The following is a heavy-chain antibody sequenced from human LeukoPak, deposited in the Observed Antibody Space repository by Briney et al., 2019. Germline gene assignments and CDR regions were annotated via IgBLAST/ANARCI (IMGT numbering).Heavy chain of an antibody. D-gene: IGHD5-24*01. CDR2: ISGNGGYT. J-gene: IGHJ4*02. CDR3: ARDLFSGAEMATFDY. V-gene: IGHV3-64*01. Sequence: PGGSLRLSCAASGFVFSTYAMHWVRQAPGKGPEYVSGISGNGGYTDYANSVKGRFTLSRDNFKNTLYLQMGSLRAEDMAVYYCARDLFSGAEMATFDYWGQGTLVTVSS. CDR1: GFVFSTYA.